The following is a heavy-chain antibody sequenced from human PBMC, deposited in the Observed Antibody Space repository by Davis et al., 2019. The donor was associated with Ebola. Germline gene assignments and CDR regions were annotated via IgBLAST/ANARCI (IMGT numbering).Heavy chain of an antibody. V-gene: IGHV1-8*01. J-gene: IGHJ4*02. CDR3: ASMYRAAAGILSDY. CDR1: GYTFTSYD. CDR2: MNPNSGNT. Sequence: AASVKVSCRASGYTFTSYDINWVRQATGQGLEWMGWMNPNSGNTGYAQKFQGRVTMTRNTSISTAYMELSSLRSEDTAVYYCASMYRAAAGILSDYWGQGTLVTVSS. D-gene: IGHD6-13*01.